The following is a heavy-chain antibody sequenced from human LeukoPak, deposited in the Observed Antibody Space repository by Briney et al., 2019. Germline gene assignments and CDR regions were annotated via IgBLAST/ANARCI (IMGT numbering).Heavy chain of an antibody. V-gene: IGHV5-51*01. CDR1: GYSFTSYW. J-gene: IGHJ6*02. D-gene: IGHD2-2*01. CDR2: IYPGDSDT. Sequence: GGSLKISCKGSGYSFTSYWIGWVRQMPGKGLEWRGIIYPGDSDTRYSPSFQGQVTISADKSISTAYLQWSSLKASDTAMYYCARRNIVVVPAAMYYYYYGMDVWGQGTTVTVSS. CDR3: ARRNIVVVPAAMYYYYYGMDV.